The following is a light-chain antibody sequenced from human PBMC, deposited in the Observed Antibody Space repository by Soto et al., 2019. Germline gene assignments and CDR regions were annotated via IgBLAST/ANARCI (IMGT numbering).Light chain of an antibody. J-gene: IGKJ1*01. CDR1: QSVSSN. Sequence: EILMPQSAATLSLSPGERATISCSASQSVSSNLAWYQQKTGQAPRLLIYDASTRATGIPARISGSGSGTEFTLTINSLQSEDFAVYYCQQYNHWRTFGQGTKVDIK. CDR2: DAS. CDR3: QQYNHWRT. V-gene: IGKV3-15*01.